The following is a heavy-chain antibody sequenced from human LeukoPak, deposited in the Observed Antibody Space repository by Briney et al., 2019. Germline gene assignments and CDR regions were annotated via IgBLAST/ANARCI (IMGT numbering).Heavy chain of an antibody. J-gene: IGHJ6*04. Sequence: PGRSLRLSCAASGFTFSSYAMHWVRQAPGKGLEWVAVISYGGSNKYYADSVKGRFTISRDNSKNTLYLQMNSLRAEDTAVYYCAREIAAAGYYYHYYGMDVWGKGTTVTVSS. D-gene: IGHD6-13*01. V-gene: IGHV3-30*04. CDR3: AREIAAAGYYYHYYGMDV. CDR2: ISYGGSNK. CDR1: GFTFSSYA.